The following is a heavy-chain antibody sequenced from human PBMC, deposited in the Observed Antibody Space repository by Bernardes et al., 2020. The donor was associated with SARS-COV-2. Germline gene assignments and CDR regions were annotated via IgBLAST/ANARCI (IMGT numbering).Heavy chain of an antibody. D-gene: IGHD6-19*01. CDR2: ISGRGIST. J-gene: IGHJ4*02. Sequence: GGSLRLSCAASGFISRNYAMSWVRQVPGKGLEWVSGISGRGISTYYAASVRGRFTISGDDSKDTLYLHMNSLRVEDMALYYCAKERFGHVAGFFDYWGQGTLVTVSS. V-gene: IGHV3-23*01. CDR1: GFISRNYA. CDR3: AKERFGHVAGFFDY.